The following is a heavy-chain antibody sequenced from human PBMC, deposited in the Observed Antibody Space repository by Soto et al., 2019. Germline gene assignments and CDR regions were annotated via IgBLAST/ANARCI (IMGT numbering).Heavy chain of an antibody. V-gene: IGHV1-24*01. CDR2: FDPEDGET. CDR3: ATDLTTISLGQLYYYGMDV. J-gene: IGHJ6*02. CDR1: GYTLTELS. D-gene: IGHD3-16*01. Sequence: QVQLVQSGAEVKKPGASVKVSCKVSGYTLTELSMHWVRQAPGKGLEWMGGFDPEDGETIYAQKFQGRVTMTEDTSTDTAYMELSSLRSEDTAVYYCATDLTTISLGQLYYYGMDVWGQGTTVTVSS.